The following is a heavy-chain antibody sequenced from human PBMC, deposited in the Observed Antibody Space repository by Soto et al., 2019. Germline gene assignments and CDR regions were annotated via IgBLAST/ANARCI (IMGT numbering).Heavy chain of an antibody. CDR3: ARAAGYCSSTSCGRTGLGYYYGMDV. D-gene: IGHD2-2*01. J-gene: IGHJ6*02. CDR1: GFTVSSNY. Sequence: QAGGSLRLSCVASGFTVSSNYMSWVRQAPGKGLEWVSVIYSGGSTYYADSVKGRFTISRDNSKNTLYLQMNSLRAEDTAVYYCARAAGYCSSTSCGRTGLGYYYGMDVWGQGTTVAASS. V-gene: IGHV3-53*01. CDR2: IYSGGST.